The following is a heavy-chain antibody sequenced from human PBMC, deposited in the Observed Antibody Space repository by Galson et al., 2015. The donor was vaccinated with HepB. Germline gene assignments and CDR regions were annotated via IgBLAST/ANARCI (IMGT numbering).Heavy chain of an antibody. CDR1: GYTFTSYA. V-gene: IGHV1-3*01. CDR2: INAGNGNT. J-gene: IGHJ4*02. CDR3: ARAPWASGSYYFPDY. D-gene: IGHD1-26*01. Sequence: SVKVSCKASGYTFTSYAMHWVRQAPGQRLEWMGWINAGNGNTKYSQKFQGRVTITRDTSASTAYMELSSLRSEDTAVYYCARAPWASGSYYFPDYWGQGTLVTVSS.